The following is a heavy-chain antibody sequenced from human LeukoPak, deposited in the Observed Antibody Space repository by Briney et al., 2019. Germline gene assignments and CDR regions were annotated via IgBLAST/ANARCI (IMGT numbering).Heavy chain of an antibody. CDR3: AKDSYYDSSGYYYFDY. CDR1: GFTFSSYA. J-gene: IGHJ4*02. CDR2: ISGSGGST. V-gene: IGHV3-23*01. Sequence: GGSLRLSCAASGFTFSSYAMSWVRQAPGKGLEWVSAISGSGGSTYYADSVKGRFTISRDNSKNTLYLQMNSLRAEDTAVYYCAKDSYYDSSGYYYFDYWGQGTLVTVSS. D-gene: IGHD3-22*01.